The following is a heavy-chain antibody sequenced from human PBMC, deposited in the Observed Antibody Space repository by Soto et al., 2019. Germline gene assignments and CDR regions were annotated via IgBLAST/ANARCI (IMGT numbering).Heavy chain of an antibody. J-gene: IGHJ4*02. Sequence: ASVKVSCKASGGTFSSYAISWVRQAPGQGLEWMGGIIPIFGTANYAQKFQGRVTITADESTSTAYMELSSLRSEDTAVYYCASRLDRLPSIGWEFDYWGQGTLVTVSS. V-gene: IGHV1-69*13. CDR1: GGTFSSYA. D-gene: IGHD1-1*01. CDR2: IIPIFGTA. CDR3: ASRLDRLPSIGWEFDY.